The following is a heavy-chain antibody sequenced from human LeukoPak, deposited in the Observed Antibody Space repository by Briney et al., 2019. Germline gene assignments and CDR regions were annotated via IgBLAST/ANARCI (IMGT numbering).Heavy chain of an antibody. CDR2: IYHSGST. D-gene: IGHD5-18*01. J-gene: IGHJ4*02. V-gene: IGHV4-38-2*02. CDR1: GYSLSSGYY. CDR3: ADVDTAMDIFDY. Sequence: SETLSLTCTVSGYSLSSGYYWGWIRQPPGKGLEWIGSIYHSGSTYYNPSLKSRVTISADTSKNQFSLKLSSVTAADTAVYYCADVDTAMDIFDYWGQGTLVTVSS.